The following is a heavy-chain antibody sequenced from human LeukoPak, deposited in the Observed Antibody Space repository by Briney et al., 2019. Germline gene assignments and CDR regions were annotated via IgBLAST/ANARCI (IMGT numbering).Heavy chain of an antibody. D-gene: IGHD1-26*01. J-gene: IGHJ4*02. Sequence: GGSLRLSCAASGFTFSSYSMNWVRQAPGKGLEWVSHITASGTAMFYADSVKGRFTISRDNAKNSLYLQMNSPRDEDTAVYYCASSGSYRFDYWGQGTLVTVSS. CDR3: ASSGSYRFDY. CDR2: ITASGTAM. CDR1: GFTFSSYS. V-gene: IGHV3-48*02.